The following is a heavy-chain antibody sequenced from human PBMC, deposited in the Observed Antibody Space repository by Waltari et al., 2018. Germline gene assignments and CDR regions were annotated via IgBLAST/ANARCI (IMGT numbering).Heavy chain of an antibody. CDR1: GESMSSSYV. J-gene: IGHJ4*02. Sequence: QLQLQESGPGLVKPSGTLSPTCAVSGESMSSSYVWNWVRQPPGKGLEWIGQVRGDGRTNYNPSFASRLTISLDTSTDHFSLRLTSATAADTAVYYCARDRGRGLYLDSWGQGILVTVSP. V-gene: IGHV4-4*02. D-gene: IGHD2-15*01. CDR2: VRGDGRT. CDR3: ARDRGRGLYLDS.